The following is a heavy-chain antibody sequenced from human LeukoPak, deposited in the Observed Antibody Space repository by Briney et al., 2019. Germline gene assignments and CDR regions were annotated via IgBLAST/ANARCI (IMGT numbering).Heavy chain of an antibody. V-gene: IGHV1-2*02. CDR1: GYTFTGYY. D-gene: IGHD2-2*01. J-gene: IGHJ3*02. Sequence: ASVKVSCKASGYTFTGYYTHWVRQAPGQGLEWMGWINPNSGGTNYAQKFQGRVTMTRDTSISTAYMELSRLRSDDTAVYYCARDCSSTSCCDAFDIWGQGTMVTVSS. CDR3: ARDCSSTSCCDAFDI. CDR2: INPNSGGT.